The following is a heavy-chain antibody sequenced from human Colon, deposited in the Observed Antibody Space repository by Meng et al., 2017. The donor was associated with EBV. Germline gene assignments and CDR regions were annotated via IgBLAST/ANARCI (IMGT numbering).Heavy chain of an antibody. D-gene: IGHD5-18*01. Sequence: VPLQESRPGRVNPSQPLSLPCIFSGGSISRCDYYWSWIRQPPGKGLELIGHIYYSGSTSYNPSLKSRVTISVDTSNNQFSLKLSSVTAADTAVYYCARVGWRQWSFDLWGRGTLVTVSS. CDR2: IYYSGST. V-gene: IGHV4-30-4*01. CDR3: ARVGWRQWSFDL. J-gene: IGHJ2*01. CDR1: GGSISRCDYY.